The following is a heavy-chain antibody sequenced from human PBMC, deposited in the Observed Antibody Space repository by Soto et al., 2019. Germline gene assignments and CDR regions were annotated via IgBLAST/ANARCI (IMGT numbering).Heavy chain of an antibody. CDR2: IYHSGST. CDR3: AKMGEMATTPLFDY. D-gene: IGHD5-12*01. V-gene: IGHV4-4*02. J-gene: IGHJ4*02. CDR1: GGSISSSNW. Sequence: SETLSLTCAVSGGSISSSNWWSWVRQPPGKGLEWIGEIYHSGSTNYNPSLKSRVTISVDKSKNQFSLKLSSVTAADTAVYYCAKMGEMATTPLFDYWRQRTLVTVSS.